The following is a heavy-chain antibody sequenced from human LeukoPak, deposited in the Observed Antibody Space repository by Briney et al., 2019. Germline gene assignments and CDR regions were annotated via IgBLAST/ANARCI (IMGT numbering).Heavy chain of an antibody. CDR2: ISTSSSHI. CDR1: GFTFSFYM. V-gene: IGHV3-21*01. CDR3: ARDDNLNDKPFDL. J-gene: IGHJ4*02. Sequence: PGGSLRLSCTASGFTFSFYMMNWVRQAPGKGLEWVSSISTSSSHIYYADSLKGRFTVSRDNAKNSLYLQMNNLRAKDTSVYYCARDDNLNDKPFDLWGPGTLVTVSS. D-gene: IGHD1-20*01.